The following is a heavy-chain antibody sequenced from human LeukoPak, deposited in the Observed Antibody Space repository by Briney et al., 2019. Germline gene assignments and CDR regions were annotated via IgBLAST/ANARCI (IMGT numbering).Heavy chain of an antibody. CDR3: ARDRYGDYNFDY. CDR1: GFTFMTYS. V-gene: IGHV3-21*01. Sequence: PGGSLRLPCGASGFTFMTYSIHWVRQAPGKGLEWVSSISNSSSYIQYTDSVKGRFPISRDNDKNSLYLQMNSLRAEDTAVYYCARDRYGDYNFDYWGQGTLVTVSS. D-gene: IGHD4-17*01. CDR2: ISNSSSYI. J-gene: IGHJ4*02.